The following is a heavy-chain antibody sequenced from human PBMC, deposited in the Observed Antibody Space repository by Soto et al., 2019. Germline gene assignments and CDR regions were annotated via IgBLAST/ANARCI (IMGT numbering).Heavy chain of an antibody. J-gene: IGHJ4*02. V-gene: IGHV4-38-2*01. D-gene: IGHD6-19*01. CDR2: MSHSGRT. CDR3: AGYTDGWTNDY. CDR1: GYSISSGYY. Sequence: SETLSLTCAVSGYSISSGYYWGWIRQPPGEGLEWIGCMSHSGRTYNNPSLKSRVTISRDTSKNQFSLLLTSVTAADTAVYFCAGYTDGWTNDYWGQGTLVTVSS.